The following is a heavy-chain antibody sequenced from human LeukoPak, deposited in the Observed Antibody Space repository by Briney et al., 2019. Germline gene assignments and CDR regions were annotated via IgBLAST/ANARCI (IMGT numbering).Heavy chain of an antibody. J-gene: IGHJ4*02. CDR2: FDPEDGET. CDR3: ARDLYGSGSPSPFDY. Sequence: ASVKVSCKVSGYTLTELSMHWVRQAPGKGLEWMGGFDPEDGETIYAQKFQGRVTITADKSTSTAYMELSSLRSEDTAVYYCARDLYGSGSPSPFDYWGQGTLVTVSS. D-gene: IGHD3-10*01. V-gene: IGHV1-24*01. CDR1: GYTLTELS.